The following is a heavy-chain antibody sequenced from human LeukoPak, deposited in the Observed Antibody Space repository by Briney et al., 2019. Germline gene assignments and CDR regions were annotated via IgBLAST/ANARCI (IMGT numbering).Heavy chain of an antibody. CDR1: GFIFDNYE. D-gene: IGHD2-15*01. Sequence: GGSLRLSCAASGFIFDNYEMNWVRQAPGKGLEWVANIKQDGSEKYYVDSVKGRFTISRDNAKNSLHLQMNSLRAEDTAVYYCARDEETCSGGSCYGWDAFDIWGQGTMVTVSS. CDR3: ARDEETCSGGSCYGWDAFDI. J-gene: IGHJ3*02. CDR2: IKQDGSEK. V-gene: IGHV3-7*01.